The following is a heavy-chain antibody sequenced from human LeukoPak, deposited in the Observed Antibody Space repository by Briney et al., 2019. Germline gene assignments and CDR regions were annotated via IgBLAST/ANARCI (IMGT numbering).Heavy chain of an antibody. CDR2: IYHSGST. Sequence: SETLSLTCTVSGGSISSSDYHWGWIRQPPGKGLEWIGEIYHSGSTNYNPSLKSRVTISVDKSKNQFSLKLSSVTAADTAVYYCARMAGFLYRFDPWGQGTLVTVSS. CDR3: ARMAGFLYRFDP. D-gene: IGHD3-3*01. CDR1: GGSISSSDYH. J-gene: IGHJ5*02. V-gene: IGHV4-39*07.